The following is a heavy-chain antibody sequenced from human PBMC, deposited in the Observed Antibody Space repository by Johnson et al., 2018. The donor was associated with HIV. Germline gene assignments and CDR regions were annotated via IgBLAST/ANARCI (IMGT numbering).Heavy chain of an antibody. CDR2: ISSNGGST. J-gene: IGHJ3*02. CDR3: ARAEIYEGRVGDFAFDI. Sequence: VQLVESGGGLVQPGGSLRLSCAASGFTFSSYAMHWVRQAPGKGLEYVSAISSNGGSTYYANSVKGRFTISRDNTRNSLYLQMKSLRPEYTGLYYCARAEIYEGRVGDFAFDIWGQGTMVTVSS. V-gene: IGHV3-64*01. CDR1: GFTFSSYA. D-gene: IGHD3-3*01.